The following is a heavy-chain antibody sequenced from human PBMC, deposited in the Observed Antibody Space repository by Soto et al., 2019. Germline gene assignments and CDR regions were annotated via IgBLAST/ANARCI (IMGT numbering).Heavy chain of an antibody. CDR3: ARHGGWLSSSSHDLAGFDY. V-gene: IGHV4-39*01. CDR2: IYYSGST. J-gene: IGHJ4*02. CDR1: GGSISSSSYY. D-gene: IGHD6-13*01. Sequence: SETLSLTCTVSGGSISSSSYYWGWIRQPPGKGLEWIGSIYYSGSTYYNPSLKSRVTISVDTSKNQFSLKLSSVTAADTAVYYCARHGGWLSSSSHDLAGFDYWGQGTLVTVSS.